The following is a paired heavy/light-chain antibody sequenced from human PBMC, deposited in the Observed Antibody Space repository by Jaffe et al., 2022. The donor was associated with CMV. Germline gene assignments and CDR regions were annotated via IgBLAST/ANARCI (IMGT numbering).Heavy chain of an antibody. Sequence: QVQLQESGPGLVKPSETLSLTCTVSGDSISTDYWNWIRQSPGKGLEWIAYISNSGYTNYNPSLKSRVAISLDTSKNQFSLKLNSVTAADTAVYYCGRSNSTTRRIVDVWGKGTTVIVSS. CDR3: GRSNSTTRRIVDV. J-gene: IGHJ6*04. CDR1: GDSISTDY. D-gene: IGHD2-2*01. V-gene: IGHV4-59*01. CDR2: ISNSGYT.
Light chain of an antibody. CDR3: QQYYDTPYT. CDR2: WAS. V-gene: IGKV4-1*01. J-gene: IGKJ2*01. Sequence: DIVMTQSPDSLAVSLGERATINCKSSQSLLYSSNNMNYLSWFQQKPGQPPKLLIDWASARKSGVPDRFSASGSGTNFTLTISSLQAEDVAVYYCQQYYDTPYTFGQGTKVEIK. CDR1: QSLLYSSNNMNY.